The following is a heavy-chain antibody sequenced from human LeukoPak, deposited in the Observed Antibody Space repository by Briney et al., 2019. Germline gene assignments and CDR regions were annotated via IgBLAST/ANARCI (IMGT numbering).Heavy chain of an antibody. CDR3: ARGLIKGIAVAGTG. CDR1: GGSFSGYY. D-gene: IGHD6-19*01. Sequence: SETLSLTCAVYGGSFSGYYWSWIRQPPGKGLEWIGEINHSGSTNYNPSLKSRVTISVDTSKNQFSLKLSSVTAADTAVYYCARGLIKGIAVAGTGWGQGALVTVSS. CDR2: INHSGST. J-gene: IGHJ4*02. V-gene: IGHV4-34*01.